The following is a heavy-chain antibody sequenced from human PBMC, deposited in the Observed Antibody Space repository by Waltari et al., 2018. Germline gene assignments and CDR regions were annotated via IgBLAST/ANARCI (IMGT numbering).Heavy chain of an antibody. D-gene: IGHD1-26*01. Sequence: EVQLVESGGDLVQPGGSLRLSCAASGFTFSSYAMSWVRQAPGKGLEWVSGSRGTGGSTDYADSVKGRFTISRDNSKNTLYLQMNSLRAEDAAVYYCATRGTYYKCDYWGQGSLVTVSS. V-gene: IGHV3-23*04. CDR2: SRGTGGST. J-gene: IGHJ4*02. CDR1: GFTFSSYA. CDR3: ATRGTYYKCDY.